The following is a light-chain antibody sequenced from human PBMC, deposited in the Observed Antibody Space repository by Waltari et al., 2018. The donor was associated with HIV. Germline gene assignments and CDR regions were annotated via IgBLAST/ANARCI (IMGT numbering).Light chain of an antibody. V-gene: IGLV2-8*01. CDR1: NSDISDYNY. CDR2: EVT. CDR3: SSFAGTHKL. J-gene: IGLJ2*01. Sequence: QSALTQSPSASGSPGQSVNISCSGANSDISDYNYVSWYQQHSDRPPKLIIFEVTKRPSGVPDLFSGSKSGNTASLFVSGLQPEDEATYFCSSFAGTHKLFGGGTKLTVL.